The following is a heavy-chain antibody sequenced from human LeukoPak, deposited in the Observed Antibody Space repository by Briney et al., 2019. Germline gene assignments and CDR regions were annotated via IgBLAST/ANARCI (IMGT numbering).Heavy chain of an antibody. J-gene: IGHJ3*02. CDR2: ISGSGGST. V-gene: IGHV3-23*01. CDR1: GFTFSSYA. CDR3: ARPFGVVISDAFDI. Sequence: GGSLRLSCAASGFTFSSYAMSWVRQAPGKGLEWVSAISGSGGSTYYADSVKGRFTISRDNAKNSLYLQMNSLRAEDTAVYYCARPFGVVISDAFDIWGQGTMVTVSS. D-gene: IGHD3-3*01.